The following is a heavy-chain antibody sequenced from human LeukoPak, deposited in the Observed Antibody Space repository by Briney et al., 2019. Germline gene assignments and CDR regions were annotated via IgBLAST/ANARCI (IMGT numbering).Heavy chain of an antibody. CDR1: GYSFTSYW. J-gene: IGHJ5*02. CDR2: IYPGDSDT. V-gene: IGHV5-51*01. Sequence: GESLKISCKGSGYSFTSYWIGWVCQMPGKGLEWMGIIYPGDSDTRYSPSFQGQVTISADKSISTAYLQWSSLKASDTAMYYCARGVGDYYDSSGYSDWFDPWGQGTLVTVSS. D-gene: IGHD3-22*01. CDR3: ARGVGDYYDSSGYSDWFDP.